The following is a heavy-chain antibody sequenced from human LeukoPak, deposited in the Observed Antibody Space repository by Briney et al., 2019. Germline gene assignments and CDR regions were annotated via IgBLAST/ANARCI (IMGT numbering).Heavy chain of an antibody. CDR2: IYYSGST. Sequence: PSETLSLTCTVSGGSISSGGYYWSWIRQHPGKGLEWIGYIYYSGSTYYNPSLKSRVTISVDTSKNQFSLKLSSVTAADTAVYYCASCSGGSCYPLYWGQGTLVTVSS. J-gene: IGHJ4*02. CDR3: ASCSGGSCYPLY. D-gene: IGHD2-15*01. V-gene: IGHV4-31*03. CDR1: GGSISSGGYY.